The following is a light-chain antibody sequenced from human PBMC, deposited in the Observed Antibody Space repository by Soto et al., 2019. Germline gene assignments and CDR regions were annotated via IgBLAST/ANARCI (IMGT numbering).Light chain of an antibody. V-gene: IGKV1-39*01. CDR1: QSISSY. CDR3: QQSYSTPYT. CDR2: AAS. Sequence: DIRMTQSPSSLSASVGDRVTIAVGASQSISSYLNWYQQKPGKAPKLLIYAASSLQSGVPSRFSGSGSGTDFTLTISSLQPEDFATYYCQQSYSTPYTFGQGTKVDIK. J-gene: IGKJ2*01.